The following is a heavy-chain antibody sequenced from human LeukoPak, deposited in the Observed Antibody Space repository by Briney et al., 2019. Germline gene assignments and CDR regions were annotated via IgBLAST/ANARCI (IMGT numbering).Heavy chain of an antibody. CDR1: GYTFTSYD. D-gene: IGHD3-10*01. CDR3: ARGGITMVRGVTDEFRNWFDP. Sequence: ASVKVSCKASGYTFTSYDINWVRQATGQGLEWMGWMNPNSGNTGYAQKFQGRVTMTRNTSISTAYMELSSLRSEDTAVYYCARGGITMVRGVTDEFRNWFDPWDQGTLVTVSS. J-gene: IGHJ5*02. CDR2: MNPNSGNT. V-gene: IGHV1-8*01.